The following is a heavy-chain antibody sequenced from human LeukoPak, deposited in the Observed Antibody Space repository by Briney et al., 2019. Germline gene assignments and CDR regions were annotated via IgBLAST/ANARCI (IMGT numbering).Heavy chain of an antibody. Sequence: PGGSLRLSCAASGFTFSSYAMSWVRQAPGKGLEWVANIKQDGSEKYYVDSVKGRFTISRDNAKNSLYLQMNSLRAEDTAVYYCARDHRYSYGLDYWGQGTLVTVSS. V-gene: IGHV3-7*01. CDR3: ARDHRYSYGLDY. CDR2: IKQDGSEK. D-gene: IGHD5-18*01. J-gene: IGHJ4*02. CDR1: GFTFSSYA.